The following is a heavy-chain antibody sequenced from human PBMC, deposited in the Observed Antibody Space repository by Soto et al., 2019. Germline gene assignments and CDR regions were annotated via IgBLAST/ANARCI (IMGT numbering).Heavy chain of an antibody. CDR2: IYSGGST. V-gene: IGHV3-53*01. D-gene: IGHD5-18*01. CDR3: ARDRRYSYGVAFDI. CDR1: GFTVSSNY. Sequence: GGSLRLSCAASGFTVSSNYMSWVRQAPGKGLEWVSVIYSGGSTYYADSVKGRFTISRDNSKNTLYLQMNSLRAEDTAVYYCARDRRYSYGVAFDIWGQGTMVTVSS. J-gene: IGHJ3*02.